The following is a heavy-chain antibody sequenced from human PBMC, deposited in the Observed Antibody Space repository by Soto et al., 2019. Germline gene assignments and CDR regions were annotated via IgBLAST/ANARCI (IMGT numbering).Heavy chain of an antibody. CDR3: ARLGGGGNDFDY. CDR2: IIPILGIT. J-gene: IGHJ4*02. D-gene: IGHD2-15*01. V-gene: IGHV1-69*02. Sequence: QVQLVQSGADVKKPGSSVKVSCKASGGSFSSNSISWVRQAPGQGLEWMGRIIPILGITNTAPNFQGRIAITADQSTTTAYMELISLTSEDTAVYYCARLGGGGNDFDYWGQGTLVTVSS. CDR1: GGSFSSNS.